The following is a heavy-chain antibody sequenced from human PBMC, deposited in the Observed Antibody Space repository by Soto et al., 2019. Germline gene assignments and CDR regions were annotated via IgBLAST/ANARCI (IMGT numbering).Heavy chain of an antibody. Sequence: QVQLLESGGGLVKPGGSLRLSCAASGFSVSGYYMGWIRQPPGKGLEWISYISGDSIYINHADSVKGRFTISRDNAKNSLYLQMNILRAEDTAVYFCATGQQVRMADIWGQGTMVTVSS. CDR2: ISGDSIYI. J-gene: IGHJ3*02. CDR3: ATGQQVRMADI. V-gene: IGHV3-11*03. CDR1: GFSVSGYY. D-gene: IGHD6-13*01.